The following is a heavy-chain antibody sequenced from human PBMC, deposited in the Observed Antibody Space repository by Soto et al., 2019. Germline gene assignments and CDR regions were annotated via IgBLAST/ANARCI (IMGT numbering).Heavy chain of an antibody. CDR2: IYPTGKT. CDR1: GGSISTYY. Sequence: PSETLSLTCAVSGGSISTYYWSWIRQTPGKGLEWIGYIYPTGKTYYNPSLKNRATLSIDTSQNQFSLQLTSVTAADTAVYYCARAPPGPAPRWGVWGHGTTVTVSS. CDR3: ARAPPGPAPRWGV. J-gene: IGHJ6*02. D-gene: IGHD3-16*01. V-gene: IGHV4-4*09.